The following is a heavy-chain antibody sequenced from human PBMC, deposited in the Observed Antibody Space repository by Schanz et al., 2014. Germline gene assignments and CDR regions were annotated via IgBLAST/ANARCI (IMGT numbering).Heavy chain of an antibody. CDR2: IKQDGIEK. CDR3: ARDKGGYYPFDY. Sequence: EVQLVESGGVVAQPGGSLRLSCAGSGFSFSDYGMHWVRQAPGRGLEWVANIKQDGIEKYYVDSVKGRFTISRDNAKNSLYLQMNSLTADDTAVYYCARDKGGYYPFDYWGRGTLVTVSS. V-gene: IGHV3-7*01. CDR1: GFSFSDYG. D-gene: IGHD3-3*01. J-gene: IGHJ4*02.